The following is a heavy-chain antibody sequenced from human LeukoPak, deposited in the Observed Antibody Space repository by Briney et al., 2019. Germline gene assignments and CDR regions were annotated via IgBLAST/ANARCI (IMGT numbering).Heavy chain of an antibody. CDR3: AKVPGIAVAGPCYFDY. Sequence: PGRSLRLSCAASGFTFDDYAMHWVRHAPGKGLEWVSGISWNSGSIGYADSVKGRFTISRDNAKNSLYLQMNSLRAEDTALYYCAKVPGIAVAGPCYFDYWGQGTLVAVSS. J-gene: IGHJ4*02. CDR2: ISWNSGSI. CDR1: GFTFDDYA. V-gene: IGHV3-9*01. D-gene: IGHD6-19*01.